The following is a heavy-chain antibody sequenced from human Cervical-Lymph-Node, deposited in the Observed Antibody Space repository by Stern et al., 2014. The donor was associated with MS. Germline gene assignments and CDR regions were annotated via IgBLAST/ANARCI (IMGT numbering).Heavy chain of an antibody. V-gene: IGHV3-48*01. CDR2: IISSSSDT. D-gene: IGHD2-21*01. Sequence: EMQLVESGGGLVQPGGSLRLSCAASGFPFSTHSMAWVRQAPGKGLEWISYIISSSSDTYYADSVRGRFTIARDNAKNSLFLQMSSLRAEDTAVYYCARDPGQGDDWYYFDYWGQGTLVTVSS. CDR3: ARDPGQGDDWYYFDY. J-gene: IGHJ4*02. CDR1: GFPFSTHS.